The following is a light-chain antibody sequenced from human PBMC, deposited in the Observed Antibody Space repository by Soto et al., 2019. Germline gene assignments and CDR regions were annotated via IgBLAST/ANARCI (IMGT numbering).Light chain of an antibody. J-gene: IGKJ4*01. Sequence: ETVMTQSPATLSVSPGETATLSCRASQSVSSNLAWYQQKPGRAPRLLIYDASTRATGIPATFSGSGSGTEFTLTINSLQSEDFAVYYCQQYNYWPPLTFGGGTKVDI. CDR1: QSVSSN. CDR2: DAS. V-gene: IGKV3-15*01. CDR3: QQYNYWPPLT.